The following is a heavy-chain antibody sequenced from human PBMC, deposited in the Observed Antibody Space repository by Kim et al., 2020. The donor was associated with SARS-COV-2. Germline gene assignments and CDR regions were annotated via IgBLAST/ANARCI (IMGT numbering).Heavy chain of an antibody. V-gene: IGHV3-48*04. D-gene: IGHD6-13*01. J-gene: IGHJ4*02. Sequence: GGSLRLSCAASGFTFNTYTMNWVRQAPGKGLEWLSYISSGSSTIYYADSVKGRFTISRDNAKNSLCLQMNSLRAEDTAVYYCAKYSSSWSFDYWGQGTLV. CDR1: GFTFNTYT. CDR3: AKYSSSWSFDY. CDR2: ISSGSSTI.